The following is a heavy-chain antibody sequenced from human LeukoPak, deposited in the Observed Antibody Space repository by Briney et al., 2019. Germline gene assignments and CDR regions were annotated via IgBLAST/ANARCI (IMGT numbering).Heavy chain of an antibody. CDR1: GFTLSNYP. Sequence: PGGSLRLSCAASGFTLSNYPMGWVRQAPVKGLEWLSAIGEEKSGSWTKSADSVKGRFTISRDNSENTLYLQMNSLRAEDTAIYYCAKYTVVAANPAGGYYFDYWGQGTLVTVSS. CDR2: IGEEKSGSWT. CDR3: AKYTVVAANPAGGYYFDY. J-gene: IGHJ4*02. D-gene: IGHD2-15*01. V-gene: IGHV3-23*01.